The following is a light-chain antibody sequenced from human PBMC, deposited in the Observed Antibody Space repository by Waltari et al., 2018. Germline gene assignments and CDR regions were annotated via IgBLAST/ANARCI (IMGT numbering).Light chain of an antibody. CDR3: QQYGSSRFT. Sequence: EIVLTQSPGTLSLSPGERATLSCRASQSVSSSYLAWYQQKPGQAPRLLIYGASSRATGIPDRFSGSGSGTHFTLIISRLEPEDCAVYFCQQYGSSRFTFGPGTKVDIK. V-gene: IGKV3-20*01. CDR2: GAS. J-gene: IGKJ3*01. CDR1: QSVSSSY.